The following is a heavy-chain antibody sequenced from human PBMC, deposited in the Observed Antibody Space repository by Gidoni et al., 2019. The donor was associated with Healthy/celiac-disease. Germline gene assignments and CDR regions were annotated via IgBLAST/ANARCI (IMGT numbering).Heavy chain of an antibody. CDR2: ISYDGSNK. D-gene: IGHD5-18*01. Sequence: QVQLVVPGGGVVRPGRSLGLCCAASGFTSASDAMHWVRQAPGKGLEWVAVISYDGSNKYYADSVKGRFTISRDNSKNTLYLQMNSLRAEDTAVYYCAREGGYSYGYGFYYYYYGMDVWGQGTTVTVSS. CDR3: AREGGYSYGYGFYYYYYGMDV. V-gene: IGHV3-30*01. CDR1: GFTSASDA. J-gene: IGHJ6*02.